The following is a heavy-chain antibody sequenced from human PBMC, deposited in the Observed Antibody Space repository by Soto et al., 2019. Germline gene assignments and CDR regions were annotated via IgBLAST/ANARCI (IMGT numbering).Heavy chain of an antibody. Sequence: QVQLVESGGGVVQPGRSLRLSCAASGFTFSDYAMHWVRQAPGKGLEWVAVMSYDGSNKYYADSVKGRFTISRDNSKNTLYLQMNSLRAEDTAVYCCARVIAAAGSLDYWGQGTLVTVSS. CDR3: ARVIAAAGSLDY. CDR2: MSYDGSNK. V-gene: IGHV3-30-3*01. D-gene: IGHD6-13*01. J-gene: IGHJ4*02. CDR1: GFTFSDYA.